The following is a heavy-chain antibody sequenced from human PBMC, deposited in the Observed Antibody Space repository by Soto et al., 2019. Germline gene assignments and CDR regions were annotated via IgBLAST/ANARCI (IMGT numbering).Heavy chain of an antibody. V-gene: IGHV4-31*03. CDR1: GGSISSGGYY. J-gene: IGHJ6*02. CDR2: IYYSGST. CDR3: AREGIQLWHSLYYYYGMDV. D-gene: IGHD5-18*01. Sequence: PSETLSLTCTVSGGSISSGGYYWSWIRQHPGKGLEWIGYIYYSGSTYYNPSLKSRVTISVDTSKNQFSLKLSSVTAADTAVYYCAREGIQLWHSLYYYYGMDVWGQGTTVTVSS.